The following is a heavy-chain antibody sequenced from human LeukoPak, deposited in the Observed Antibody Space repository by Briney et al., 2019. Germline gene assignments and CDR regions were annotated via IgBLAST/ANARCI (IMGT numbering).Heavy chain of an antibody. Sequence: PGGSLRFSCAASGFTFDDYAMHWVRQAPGKGLEWVSGISWNSGSIGYADSVKGRFTISRDNAKNSLYLQMNSLRAEDMALYYCAKDIGYSGYDGIDYWGQGTLVTVSS. V-gene: IGHV3-9*03. J-gene: IGHJ4*02. CDR3: AKDIGYSGYDGIDY. CDR2: ISWNSGSI. CDR1: GFTFDDYA. D-gene: IGHD5-12*01.